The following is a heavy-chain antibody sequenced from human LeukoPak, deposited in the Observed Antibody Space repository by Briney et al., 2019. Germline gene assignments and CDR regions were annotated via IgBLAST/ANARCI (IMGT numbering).Heavy chain of an antibody. CDR1: GFTFSDYY. V-gene: IGHV3-11*04. J-gene: IGHJ4*02. CDR3: ARHLSGVTGYTYGRGIDY. CDR2: ISSSGSTI. D-gene: IGHD5-18*01. Sequence: GGSLRLSCAASGFTFSDYYMSWLRQAPGKGLEWVSYISSSGSTIYYADSVKGRFTISRDNAKNSLYLQMNSLRAEDTAVYYCARHLSGVTGYTYGRGIDYWGQGTLVTVSS.